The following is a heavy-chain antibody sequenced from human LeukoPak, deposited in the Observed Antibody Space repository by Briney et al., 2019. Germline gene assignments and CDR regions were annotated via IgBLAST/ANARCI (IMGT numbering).Heavy chain of an antibody. CDR3: AKGSGYYYVGLDYFDY. CDR1: GFTFGDYA. J-gene: IGHJ4*02. Sequence: GSLRLSCTASGFTFGDYAMSWVRQAPGKGLEWVGFIRSKAYGGTTEYAASVKGRFTISRDDSKSIAYLQMNSLRAEDTAVYYCAKGSGYYYVGLDYFDYWGQGTLVTVSS. V-gene: IGHV3-49*04. D-gene: IGHD3-22*01. CDR2: IRSKAYGGTT.